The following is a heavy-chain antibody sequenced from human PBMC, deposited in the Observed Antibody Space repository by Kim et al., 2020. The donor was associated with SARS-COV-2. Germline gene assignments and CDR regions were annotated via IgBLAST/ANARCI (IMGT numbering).Heavy chain of an antibody. D-gene: IGHD6-13*01. J-gene: IGHJ6*02. CDR3: ARGSRIAAAGPPDYYGMDV. V-gene: IGHV4-4*07. Sequence: SETLSLTCTVSGGSISSNYWSWIRQPAGKGLEWIGRIYTSGSTNYNHSLKSRVTMSVDTSKNQFSLKLSSVTAADTAVYYCARGSRIAAAGPPDYYGMDVWGQGTTVTVSS. CDR2: IYTSGST. CDR1: GGSISSNY.